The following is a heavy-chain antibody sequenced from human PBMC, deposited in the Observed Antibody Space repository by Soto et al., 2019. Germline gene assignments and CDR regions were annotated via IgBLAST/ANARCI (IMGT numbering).Heavy chain of an antibody. V-gene: IGHV1-69*01. CDR3: ARTLEYSNLYYYYGMDV. CDR2: IIPIFGTA. D-gene: IGHD6-6*01. CDR1: GGTFSSYA. Sequence: QVQLVQSGAEVKKPGSSVKVSCKASGGTFSSYAISWVRQAPGQGIEWMGGIIPIFGTANYAQKFQGRVTITADESTSTAYMELSSLRSEDTAVYYCARTLEYSNLYYYYGMDVWGQGTTVTVSS. J-gene: IGHJ6*02.